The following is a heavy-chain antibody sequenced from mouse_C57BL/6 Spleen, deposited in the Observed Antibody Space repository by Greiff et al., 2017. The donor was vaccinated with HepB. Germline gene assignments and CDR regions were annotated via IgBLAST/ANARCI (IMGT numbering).Heavy chain of an antibody. D-gene: IGHD2-1*01. Sequence: QVQLQQPGAELVRPGSSVKLSCQASGYTFTSYWMHWVTPRPIQGLEWIGNIDPSDSETHYNQKFKDKATLTVDKSSSTAYMQRSSLTSEDSAVYYGARVTADWYFDVWGTGTTVTVSS. J-gene: IGHJ1*03. CDR2: IDPSDSET. CDR3: ARVTADWYFDV. V-gene: IGHV1-52*01. CDR1: GYTFTSYW.